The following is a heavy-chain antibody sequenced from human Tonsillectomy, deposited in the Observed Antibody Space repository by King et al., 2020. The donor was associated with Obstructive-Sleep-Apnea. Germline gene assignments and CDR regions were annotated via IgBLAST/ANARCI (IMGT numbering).Heavy chain of an antibody. CDR2: IGVGSSPI. CDR3: ATDERALDD. Sequence: VQLVESGGGLVQPGGSLRLSCATSGFTFSTYKMNWVRHTPGKGLEWVAHIGVGSSPIYYADSVKGRFTSSRDNARNSLYLQMNNLRAEDTAVYYCATDERALDDWGQGTLVTVSS. D-gene: IGHD1-1*01. V-gene: IGHV3-48*01. CDR1: GFTFSTYK. J-gene: IGHJ4*02.